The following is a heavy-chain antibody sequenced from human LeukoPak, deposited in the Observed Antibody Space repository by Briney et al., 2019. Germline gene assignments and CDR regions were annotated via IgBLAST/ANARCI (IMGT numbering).Heavy chain of an antibody. Sequence: GSSVKVSCKASGYTFTSYDINWVRQATGQGLEWMGWMNPNSCNTGYAQKFQGRVTMTRNTSISTAYMELSSLRSEDTAVCYCARAGARQIAAVGYWGQGTLVTVSS. J-gene: IGHJ4*02. CDR1: GYTFTSYD. V-gene: IGHV1-8*01. CDR3: ARAGARQIAAVGY. CDR2: MNPNSCNT. D-gene: IGHD6-13*01.